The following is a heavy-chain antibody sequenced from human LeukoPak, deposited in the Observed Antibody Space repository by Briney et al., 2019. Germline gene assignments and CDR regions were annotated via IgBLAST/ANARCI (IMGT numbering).Heavy chain of an antibody. CDR1: GGSFSSYC. D-gene: IGHD2-15*01. CDR3: ARQAFCSGSSCNPFDY. CDR2: IYYSGST. V-gene: IGHV4-59*08. Sequence: SETLSLTCTVSGGSFSSYCWSWIRQPPGKGLEWIGYIYYSGSTNYNPSLKSRVTISIDTSKSQFSLKLSSVTAADTAVYYCARQAFCSGSSCNPFDYWGQGTLVTVSS. J-gene: IGHJ4*02.